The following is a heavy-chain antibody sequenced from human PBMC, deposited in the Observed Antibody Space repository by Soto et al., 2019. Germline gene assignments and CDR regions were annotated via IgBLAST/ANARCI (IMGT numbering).Heavy chain of an antibody. Sequence: QVQLQESGPGLVKPSQTLSLTCTVSGGSISSGGYYWSWIRQHPGKGLEWIGYIYYSGSTYYNPSRKRRVTISVDTSKNQFSLKLSSVTAADTAVYYCARVCPDCSGYPGSDFDYWGQGTLVTVSS. CDR3: ARVCPDCSGYPGSDFDY. V-gene: IGHV4-31*03. D-gene: IGHD3-22*01. CDR1: GGSISSGGYY. J-gene: IGHJ4*02. CDR2: IYYSGST.